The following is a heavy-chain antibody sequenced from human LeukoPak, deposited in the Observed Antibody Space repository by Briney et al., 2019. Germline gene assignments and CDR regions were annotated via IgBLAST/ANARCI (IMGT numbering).Heavy chain of an antibody. J-gene: IGHJ4*02. CDR3: AKEGGRAGY. V-gene: IGHV3-23*01. CDR2: ISGGSEDT. Sequence: GGSLRLSCTASGFTFDSYAMSWVRQAPGKGLEWVSSISGGSEDTYFADSVKGRFTISRDNSKNTLYLQMNSLRAEDTAVYYCAKEGGRAGYWGQGTLVTVSS. CDR1: GFTFDSYA.